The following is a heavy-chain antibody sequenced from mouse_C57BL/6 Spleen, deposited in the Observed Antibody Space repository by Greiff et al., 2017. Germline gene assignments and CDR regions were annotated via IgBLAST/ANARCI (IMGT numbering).Heavy chain of an antibody. CDR2: ILPGSGST. CDR3: ASEGDSNRAWFAY. Sequence: VQLQQSGAELMKPGASVKLSCKATGYTFTGYWIEWVKPRPGHGLEWIGEILPGSGSTNYNEKFKGKATFTADTSSNTAYMQLSSLTNDDSAIYYCASEGDSNRAWFAYWGQGTLVTVSA. CDR1: GYTFTGYW. V-gene: IGHV1-9*01. D-gene: IGHD2-5*01. J-gene: IGHJ3*01.